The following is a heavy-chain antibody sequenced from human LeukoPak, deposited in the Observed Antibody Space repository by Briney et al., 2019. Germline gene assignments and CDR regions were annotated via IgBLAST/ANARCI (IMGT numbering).Heavy chain of an antibody. CDR2: IYYSGST. CDR3: YRYDFWSRYYTSDN. D-gene: IGHD3-3*01. Sequence: SETLSLTCTVSGGSISSSSYYWGWIRQPPGKGLEWIGSIYYSGSTYYNPSLKSRVTISVDTSKNQFSLKLSSVTAADTAVYYCYRYDFWSRYYTSDNWGQGTLVTVSS. CDR1: GGSISSSSYY. J-gene: IGHJ4*02. V-gene: IGHV4-39*01.